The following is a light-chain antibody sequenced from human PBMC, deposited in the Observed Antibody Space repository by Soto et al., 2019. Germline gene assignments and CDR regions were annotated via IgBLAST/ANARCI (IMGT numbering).Light chain of an antibody. J-gene: IGKJ4*01. Sequence: DIVMTQSPATLSVSPGDRHTLSCSSSQSVNSNLAWYQQKPGQAPRLLIYDASTRATGIPARFSGSGSGTDFTLTINSLQSEDFAVYYCQQYHTWPVAFGGGTKVDIK. CDR3: QQYHTWPVA. V-gene: IGKV3-15*01. CDR1: QSVNSN. CDR2: DAS.